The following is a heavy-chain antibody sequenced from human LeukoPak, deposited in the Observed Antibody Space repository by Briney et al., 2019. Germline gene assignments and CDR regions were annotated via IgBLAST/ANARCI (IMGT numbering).Heavy chain of an antibody. CDR2: INPGDSDT. CDR1: GYSFTSYW. Sequence: GESLKISCKGSGYSFTSYWIGWVRQMPGKGLEWMGIINPGDSDTRYSPSFQGQVTISADKSISTAYLQWSSLKASDTAMYYCASSTIFGVVIYDAFDIWGQGTMVTVPS. V-gene: IGHV5-51*01. J-gene: IGHJ3*02. CDR3: ASSTIFGVVIYDAFDI. D-gene: IGHD3-3*01.